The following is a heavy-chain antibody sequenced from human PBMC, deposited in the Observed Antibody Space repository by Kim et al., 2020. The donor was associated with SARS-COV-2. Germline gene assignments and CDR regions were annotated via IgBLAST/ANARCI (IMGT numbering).Heavy chain of an antibody. CDR3: ARVLPKDPALGQTDYFDY. D-gene: IGHD2-15*01. J-gene: IGHJ4*02. CDR2: IYTSGST. CDR1: GGSISSYY. V-gene: IGHV4-4*07. Sequence: SETLSLTCTVSGGSISSYYWSWIRQPAGKGLEWIGRIYTSGSTNYNPSLKSRVTMSVDTSKNQFSLKLSSVTAADTAVYYCARVLPKDPALGQTDYFDYWGQGTLVTVSS.